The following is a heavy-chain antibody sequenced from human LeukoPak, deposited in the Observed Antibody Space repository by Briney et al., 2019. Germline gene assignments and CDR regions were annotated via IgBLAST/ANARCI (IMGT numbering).Heavy chain of an antibody. CDR2: ISYDGSNK. D-gene: IGHD5-12*01. CDR1: GFTFSSYG. J-gene: IGHJ4*02. CDR3: AKLPGPGSTGFGY. Sequence: GGSLRLSCAASGFTFSSYGMHWVRQAPGKGLEWVAVISYDGSNKYYADSVKGRFTISRDNSKNTLYLQMNSLRAEDTAVYYCAKLPGPGSTGFGYWGQGTLVTVSS. V-gene: IGHV3-30*18.